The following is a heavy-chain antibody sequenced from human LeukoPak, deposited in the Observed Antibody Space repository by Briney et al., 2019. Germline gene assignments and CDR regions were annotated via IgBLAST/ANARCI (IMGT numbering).Heavy chain of an antibody. V-gene: IGHV4-28*01. Sequence: SETLSLTCAVSGYSITSSNWWGWIRQPPGRGLEWIGYIYYSGSTSYNPSLKSRVTMSVDTSQNQFSLKLSSVTAVDTAVYYRARTKTGSSSYFDYWGQGTLVTVSS. CDR1: GYSITSSNW. CDR3: ARTKTGSSSYFDY. J-gene: IGHJ4*02. CDR2: IYYSGST. D-gene: IGHD6-13*01.